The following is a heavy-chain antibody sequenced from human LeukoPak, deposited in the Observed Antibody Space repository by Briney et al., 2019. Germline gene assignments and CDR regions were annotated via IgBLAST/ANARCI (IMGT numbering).Heavy chain of an antibody. CDR2: ISGSGGST. CDR3: ARDLALQGYFDY. CDR1: GFTFSSYA. V-gene: IGHV3-23*01. D-gene: IGHD1-7*01. Sequence: PGGSLRLSCAASGFTFSSYAMNWVRQAPGEGLEWVSAISGSGGSTFYADSVKGRFTISRDNSKNTLYLQMNSLRAEDTAVYYCARDLALQGYFDYWGQGTLVTVSS. J-gene: IGHJ4*02.